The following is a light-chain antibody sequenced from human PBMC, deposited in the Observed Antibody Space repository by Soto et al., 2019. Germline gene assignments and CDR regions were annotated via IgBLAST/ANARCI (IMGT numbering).Light chain of an antibody. Sequence: QSVLTQPPSASGTLGQRVTISCSGGNSNIGSNTVNWYQHLPGTAPKLLIYRSDQRPSGIPDRFSGSKYGTSASLDISGLQSEDGADYYCTAWDGSLDGRVFGGGTKLTVL. J-gene: IGLJ3*02. CDR2: RSD. CDR1: NSNIGSNT. V-gene: IGLV1-44*01. CDR3: TAWDGSLDGRV.